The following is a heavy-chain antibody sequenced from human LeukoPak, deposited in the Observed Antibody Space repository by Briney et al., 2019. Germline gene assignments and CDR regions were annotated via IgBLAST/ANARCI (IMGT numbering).Heavy chain of an antibody. Sequence: SETLSLTCAVYGGSFSGYYWSWIRQPPGKGLEWIGEINHSGSTNYNPSLKSRVTISADTSKNQFSLKLSSVTAADTAVYYCARVDSGSHAFDIWGQGTMVTVSS. CDR2: INHSGST. J-gene: IGHJ3*02. CDR1: GGSFSGYY. V-gene: IGHV4-34*01. CDR3: ARVDSGSHAFDI. D-gene: IGHD1-26*01.